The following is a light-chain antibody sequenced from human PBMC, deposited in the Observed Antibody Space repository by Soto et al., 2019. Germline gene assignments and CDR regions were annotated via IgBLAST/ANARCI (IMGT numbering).Light chain of an antibody. J-gene: IGKJ1*01. CDR2: KAS. CDR3: QHYNIYPWT. Sequence: DIQMTQSPSTLSASVGDRVTITCRASQGISNWLAWYQQKPGKAPKLLIYKASSLESGVPSRFRGSGSGTEFTITISSLQPDDFATYYCQHYNIYPWTFGQGTKVEIK. CDR1: QGISNW. V-gene: IGKV1-5*03.